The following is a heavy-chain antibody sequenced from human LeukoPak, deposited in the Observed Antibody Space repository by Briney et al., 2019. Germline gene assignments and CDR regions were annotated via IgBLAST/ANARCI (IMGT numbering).Heavy chain of an antibody. D-gene: IGHD6-13*01. V-gene: IGHV3-23*01. Sequence: GGSLRLSCAVSGFTFSNYAMTWVRQAPGKGLEWVSEITGSGNSTYYADSVKGRFTISRDNSKNTLYLQMNSLRAEDTAVYYCARGFIAAAWDYMDVWGKGTTVTVSS. CDR2: ITGSGNST. J-gene: IGHJ6*03. CDR1: GFTFSNYA. CDR3: ARGFIAAAWDYMDV.